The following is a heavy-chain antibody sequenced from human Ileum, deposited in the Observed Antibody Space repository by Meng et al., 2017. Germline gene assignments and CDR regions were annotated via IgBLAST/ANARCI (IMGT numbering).Heavy chain of an antibody. CDR3: ARVRGIADR. D-gene: IGHD6-13*01. J-gene: IGHJ5*02. CDR2: ISSYSSTI. CDR1: GFTFSDYY. V-gene: IGHV3-11*01. Sequence: GESLKISCAASGFTFSDYYMSWIRQAPGKGLEWVSYISSYSSTIYYADSVKGRFTISRDNAKNLLYLQMSSLRAEDTAVYYCARVRGIADRWGQGTLVTVSS.